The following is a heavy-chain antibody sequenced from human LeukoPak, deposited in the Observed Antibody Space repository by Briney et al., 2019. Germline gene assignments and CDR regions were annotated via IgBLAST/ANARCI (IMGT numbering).Heavy chain of an antibody. CDR1: GFTFSSYA. J-gene: IGHJ4*02. CDR2: IGGSGGST. Sequence: GGSLKLSCSASGFTFSSYAMSWVRQAPGKGLEWVSAIGGSGGSTYYADSVKGRFTISRDNSENTLYLQMNSLRAEDTAVYYCAKAEMATIGGNFDYWGQGTLVTVSS. D-gene: IGHD5-24*01. V-gene: IGHV3-23*01. CDR3: AKAEMATIGGNFDY.